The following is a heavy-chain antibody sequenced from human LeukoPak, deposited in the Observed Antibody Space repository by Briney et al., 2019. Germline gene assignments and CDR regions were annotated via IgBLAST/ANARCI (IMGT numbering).Heavy chain of an antibody. J-gene: IGHJ4*02. CDR1: RFTFSRYA. V-gene: IGHV3-23*01. CDR3: TTGIGYSGYDSDY. Sequence: GGSLRLSCTASRFTFSRYAMNWVRQAPGKGLEWVSAISGSSGSTYYADSVKGRFTVSRDNSRNTLYLQMNRLKTEDTAVYYCTTGIGYSGYDSDYWGQGTLVTVSS. CDR2: ISGSSGST. D-gene: IGHD5-12*01.